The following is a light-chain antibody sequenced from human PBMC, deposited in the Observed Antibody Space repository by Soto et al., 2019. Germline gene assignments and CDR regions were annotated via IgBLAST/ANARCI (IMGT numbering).Light chain of an antibody. V-gene: IGLV2-8*01. Sequence: QSALTQPPSASGSPGQSVTISCSGTSSDIGAYNYVSWYQQHPGKAPKLLISEVTKRPSGVPDRFSGSKSGNTASLTVSGLQGDDEDDYYCSSYGGNNNYVIFGGGTKLTVL. CDR1: SSDIGAYNY. J-gene: IGLJ2*01. CDR3: SSYGGNNNYVI. CDR2: EVT.